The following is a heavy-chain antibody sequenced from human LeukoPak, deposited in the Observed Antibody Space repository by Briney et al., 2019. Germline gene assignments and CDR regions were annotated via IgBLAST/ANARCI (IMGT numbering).Heavy chain of an antibody. D-gene: IGHD6-6*01. CDR2: IIPILGIA. CDR3: ASTLKHSSSSVDY. J-gene: IGHJ4*02. V-gene: IGHV1-69*02. Sequence: SVKVSCKASGGTFSSYTISWVRQAPGQGLEWMGRIIPILGIANYAQKFQGRVTITADKSTSTAYMELSSLRSEDTAVYYCASTLKHSSSSVDYWGQGTLVTVSS. CDR1: GGTFSSYT.